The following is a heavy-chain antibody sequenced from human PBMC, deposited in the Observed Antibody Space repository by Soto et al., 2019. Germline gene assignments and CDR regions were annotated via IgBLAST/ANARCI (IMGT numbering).Heavy chain of an antibody. Sequence: GGSLRLSCAASGFTFSSYGMHWVRQAPGKGLAWVAVIWYDGSNKYYADSVKGRFTISRDNSKNTLYLQMNSLRAEDTAVYYCAREYYDILTGPVGAFDIWGQGTMVTVSS. CDR3: AREYYDILTGPVGAFDI. D-gene: IGHD3-9*01. V-gene: IGHV3-33*01. CDR1: GFTFSSYG. CDR2: IWYDGSNK. J-gene: IGHJ3*02.